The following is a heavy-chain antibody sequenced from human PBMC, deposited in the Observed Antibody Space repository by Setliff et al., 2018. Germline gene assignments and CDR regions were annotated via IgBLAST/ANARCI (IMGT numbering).Heavy chain of an antibody. CDR2: VYVGNGDT. J-gene: IGHJ6*02. V-gene: IGHV1-3*01. CDR1: GYTFITYS. Sequence: ASVKVSCKASGYTFITYSIHWVRLAPGQRLEWMGSVYVGNGDTKYSQKFQGRVTITRDTSASTAYMELSSLRSEDTAVYYCAIDGSGSYLYYYYGMDVWGQGTTVTVSS. D-gene: IGHD3-10*01. CDR3: AIDGSGSYLYYYYGMDV.